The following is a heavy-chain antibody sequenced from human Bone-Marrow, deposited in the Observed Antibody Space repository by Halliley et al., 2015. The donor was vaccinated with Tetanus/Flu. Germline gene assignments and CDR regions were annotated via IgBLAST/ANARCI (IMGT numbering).Heavy chain of an antibody. Sequence: VSHINGNADTTHYADPVKGRFTISRDNSKNLLFLQMNSLRAEDTALYYCAKGYCSDGRCLLDYWGQGTLVTVSS. J-gene: IGHJ4*02. CDR2: INGNADTT. CDR3: AKGYCSDGRCLLDY. D-gene: IGHD2-15*01. V-gene: IGHV3-23*01.